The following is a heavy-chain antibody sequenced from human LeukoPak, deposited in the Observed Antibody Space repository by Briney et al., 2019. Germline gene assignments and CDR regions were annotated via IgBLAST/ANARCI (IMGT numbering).Heavy chain of an antibody. CDR2: ISFDGSNK. Sequence: GGSLRLSCAATGLTFSRYGVHWVRQAPGKGLEWVAVISFDGSNKYYADSVKGRFTISRDNSKNTLFLQMNSLRAEDTAVYYCARGRLGELHSIYYWGQGTLVTVSS. J-gene: IGHJ4*02. D-gene: IGHD3-16*01. CDR3: ARGRLGELHSIYY. V-gene: IGHV3-30-3*01. CDR1: GLTFSRYG.